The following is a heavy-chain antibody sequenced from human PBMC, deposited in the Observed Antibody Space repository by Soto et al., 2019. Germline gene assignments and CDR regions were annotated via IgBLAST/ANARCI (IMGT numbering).Heavy chain of an antibody. CDR2: IIPIFGTA. CDR1: GGTFSSYA. Sequence: SVKVSCKASGGTFSSYAISWVRQAPGQGLEWMGGIIPIFGTANYAQKFQGRVTITADESTSTDYMELSSLRSEDTAVYYCATRKGMVVTAIKVPYYYYGMDVWGQGTTVTVSS. CDR3: ATRKGMVVTAIKVPYYYYGMDV. V-gene: IGHV1-69*13. J-gene: IGHJ6*02. D-gene: IGHD2-21*02.